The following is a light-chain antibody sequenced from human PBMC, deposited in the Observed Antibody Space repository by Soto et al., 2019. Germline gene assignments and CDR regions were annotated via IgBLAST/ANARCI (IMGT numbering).Light chain of an antibody. J-gene: IGLJ2*01. CDR3: QSYDSSLV. V-gene: IGLV1-40*01. CDR2: GNS. CDR1: SSNIGAGFD. Sequence: QSVLTQPPSVSGAPGQTVTISCTGSSSNIGAGFDVHWYQQLPGTAPKVLIYGNSNRPSGVPDRFSGSKSGTSASLAITGLQAEDEADYYCQSYDSSLVFGGGTKLTVL.